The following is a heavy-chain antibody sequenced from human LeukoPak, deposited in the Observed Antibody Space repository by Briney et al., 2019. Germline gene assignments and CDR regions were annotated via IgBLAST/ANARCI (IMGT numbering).Heavy chain of an antibody. D-gene: IGHD2-2*01. CDR1: GYTFTSYG. CDR2: ISAYNGNT. CDR3: ARVHSPRFVVVPAANRXDAFDI. V-gene: IGHV1-18*01. Sequence: ASVKVSCKASGYTFTSYGISWVRQAPGQGLEWMGLISAYNGNTNYAQKLQGRVTMTTDTSTSTAYMELRSLRSDDTAVYYCARVHSPRFVVVPAANRXDAFDIWGQGTMVTXSS. J-gene: IGHJ3*02.